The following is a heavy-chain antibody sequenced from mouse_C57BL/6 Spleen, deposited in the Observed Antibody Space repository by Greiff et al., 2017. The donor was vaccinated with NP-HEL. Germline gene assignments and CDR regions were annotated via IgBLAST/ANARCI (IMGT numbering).Heavy chain of an antibody. D-gene: IGHD1-1*01. CDR2: ISSGSSTI. J-gene: IGHJ3*01. CDR1: GFTFSDYG. CDR3: ARVGNNYYGSSLAY. Sequence: EVQGVESGGGLVKPGGSLKLSCAASGFTFSDYGMHWVRQAPEKGLEWVAYISSGSSTIYYADTVKGRFTISRDNAKNTLFLQMTSLRSEDTAMYYCARVGNNYYGSSLAYWGQGTLVTVSA. V-gene: IGHV5-17*01.